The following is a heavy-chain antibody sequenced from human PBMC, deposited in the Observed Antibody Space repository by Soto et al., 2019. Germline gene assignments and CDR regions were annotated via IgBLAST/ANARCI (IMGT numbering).Heavy chain of an antibody. J-gene: IGHJ6*02. V-gene: IGHV3-21*01. Sequence: TGGSLRLSCAASGFTFSSYTMNWARQAPGKGLEWVSSISSSSSYIYYADSVKGRFTISRDNAKNSLYLQMNSLRAEDTAVYYCARCPWFGELLSGYYYGMDVWGQGTTVTV. CDR2: ISSSSSYI. CDR1: GFTFSSYT. D-gene: IGHD3-10*01. CDR3: ARCPWFGELLSGYYYGMDV.